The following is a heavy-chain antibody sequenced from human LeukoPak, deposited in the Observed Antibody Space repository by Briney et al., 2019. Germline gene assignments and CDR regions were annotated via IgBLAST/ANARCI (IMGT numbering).Heavy chain of an antibody. CDR2: IYSHENT. D-gene: IGHD1-14*01. V-gene: IGHV4-4*09. J-gene: IGHJ4*02. CDR3: ARQTPYNGNHYFDY. CDR1: GGSIIGHY. Sequence: SETLSLTCTVSGGSIIGHYWSWIRQAPGKELEWIAYIYSHENTNYSPSLNGRATISEDTSKNQVSLKVRSVTTADTAVFYCARQTPYNGNHYFDYWGQGILVTVSS.